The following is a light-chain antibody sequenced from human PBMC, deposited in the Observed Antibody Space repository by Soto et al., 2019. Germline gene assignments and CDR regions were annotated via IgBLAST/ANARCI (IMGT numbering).Light chain of an antibody. CDR1: QSVGSY. V-gene: IGKV3-11*01. CDR3: QQRSGWPPGFT. Sequence: EIVLTQSPVTLSLSPGERATLSCRASQSVGSYLAWDQQKPGQPPRLLIYDASNRATGIPARFSGSGSGTDFTLTISRLEPDDFAIYYCQQRSGWPPGFTFGPGTRVDFK. J-gene: IGKJ3*01. CDR2: DAS.